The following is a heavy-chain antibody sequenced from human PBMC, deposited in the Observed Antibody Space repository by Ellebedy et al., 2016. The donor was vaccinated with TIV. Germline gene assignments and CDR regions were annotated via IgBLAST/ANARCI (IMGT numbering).Heavy chain of an antibody. V-gene: IGHV1-69*04. J-gene: IGHJ6*02. CDR2: IIPILGIA. D-gene: IGHD3-10*01. CDR1: GGTFSSYA. Sequence: AASVKVSCKASGGTFSSYAISWVRQAPGQGLEWMGRIIPILGIANYAQKFQGRVTITADKSTDTAYMGLRSLRSDDTAVYYCARYSGSGTYYRNGMDVWGQGTTVTVSS. CDR3: ARYSGSGTYYRNGMDV.